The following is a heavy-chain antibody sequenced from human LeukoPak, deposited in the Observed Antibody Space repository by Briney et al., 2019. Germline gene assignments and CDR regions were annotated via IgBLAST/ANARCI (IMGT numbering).Heavy chain of an antibody. CDR3: AGDKTTGGWYEFDY. CDR2: MNPNTGNT. V-gene: IGHV1-8*01. J-gene: IGHJ4*02. Sequence: ASVRVSCKASGYTFSDHDVNWVRQAPGQGLEWMGWMNPNTGNTGYAQNLQGRVTMTRTNSITTAYMELSSLTSDDTAVYYCAGDKTTGGWYEFDYWGQGTLVTVSS. D-gene: IGHD6-19*01. CDR1: GYTFSDHD.